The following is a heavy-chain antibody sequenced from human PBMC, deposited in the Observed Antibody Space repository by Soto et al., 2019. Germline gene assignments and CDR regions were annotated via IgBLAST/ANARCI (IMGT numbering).Heavy chain of an antibody. J-gene: IGHJ4*02. Sequence: EASVKVSCKVSGYTLTELSMHWVRQAPGKGLEWMGGFDPEDGETIYAQKFQGRVTMTEDTSTDTAYMELSSLRSEDTAVYYCATETRPINYYGSGSYYYFDYWGQGTQVTVSS. CDR3: ATETRPINYYGSGSYYYFDY. CDR1: GYTLTELS. V-gene: IGHV1-24*01. CDR2: FDPEDGET. D-gene: IGHD3-10*01.